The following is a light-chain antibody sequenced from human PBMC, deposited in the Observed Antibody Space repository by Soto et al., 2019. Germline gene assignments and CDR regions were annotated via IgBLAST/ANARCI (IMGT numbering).Light chain of an antibody. V-gene: IGLV2-23*02. Sequence: QSALTQPASVSGSPEQSITISCTGTSSDVGSYNLVSWYQQHPGKVPKLMIYEVSKRPSGVSNRFSGSKFGNTASLTISGLQAEDDADYYCCSYAGSGIVIFGGGTKVTVL. CDR2: EVS. CDR3: CSYAGSGIVI. J-gene: IGLJ2*01. CDR1: SSDVGSYNL.